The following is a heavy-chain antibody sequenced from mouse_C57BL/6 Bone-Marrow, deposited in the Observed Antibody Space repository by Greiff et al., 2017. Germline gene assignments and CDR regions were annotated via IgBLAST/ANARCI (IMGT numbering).Heavy chain of an antibody. CDR2: IDPANGYT. CDR1: GFTFTNTY. J-gene: IGHJ2*02. Sequence: VQLQQSVAELVRPGASVKLSCTASGFTFTNTYMHWVKQRPEQGLEWIGGIDPANGYTNYTPKFPGKATITADTSSNTAYMQLSSLTSEDTAIYDGARVGYGEPYDCDYWGQGTSLTVSS. D-gene: IGHD1-1*01. V-gene: IGHV14-3*01. CDR3: ARVGYGEPYDCDY.